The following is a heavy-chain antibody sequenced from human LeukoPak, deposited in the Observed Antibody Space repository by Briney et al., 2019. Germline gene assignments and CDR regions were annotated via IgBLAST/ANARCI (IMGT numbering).Heavy chain of an antibody. CDR2: ISWDGGST. Sequence: GGSLRLSCAASGFTFDDYAMHWVRQAPGKGLEWVSLISWDGGSTYYADSVKGRFTISRDNSKNSLYLQMNSLRAEDTAFYYCAKERDSGWYYYFDYWGQGTLVTVSS. J-gene: IGHJ4*02. CDR1: GFTFDDYA. CDR3: AKERDSGWYYYFDY. D-gene: IGHD6-19*01. V-gene: IGHV3-43D*03.